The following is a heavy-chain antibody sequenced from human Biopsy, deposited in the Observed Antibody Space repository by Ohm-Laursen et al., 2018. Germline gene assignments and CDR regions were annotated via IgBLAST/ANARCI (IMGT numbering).Heavy chain of an antibody. J-gene: IGHJ4*02. D-gene: IGHD3-9*01. CDR3: AIDGNDFLTDYLKIDQ. CDR1: GYAFTGYY. Sequence: SVKVSCKVSGYAFTGYYLHWVRQAPGQGLEWMGWINPKSGGTHYLEKFRGRVTMTRDTSISTAYMEVSSLRSDDTAVYYCAIDGNDFLTDYLKIDQWGQGTLVTVSS. CDR2: INPKSGGT. V-gene: IGHV1-2*02.